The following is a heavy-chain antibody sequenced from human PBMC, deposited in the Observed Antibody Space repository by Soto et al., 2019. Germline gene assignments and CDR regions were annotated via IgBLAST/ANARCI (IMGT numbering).Heavy chain of an antibody. CDR3: TRAESPNIAYFFDY. V-gene: IGHV3-49*04. CDR2: IRNQTYSGAT. Sequence: PGGSLRLSCTASGFTFGNYAINWVRQAPGKGLEWVGLIRNQTYSGATEYAASMKGRFTISRDDSKNIAYLQMISLKTEDSAVYYCTRAESPNIAYFFDYWGQGTLVTVSS. J-gene: IGHJ4*02. CDR1: GFTFGNYA.